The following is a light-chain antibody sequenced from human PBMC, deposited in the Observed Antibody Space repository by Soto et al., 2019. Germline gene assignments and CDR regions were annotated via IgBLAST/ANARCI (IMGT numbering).Light chain of an antibody. CDR3: QQYNSYSWT. J-gene: IGKJ1*01. V-gene: IGKV1-5*01. CDR1: QSISSW. CDR2: DAS. Sequence: DIQMTQSPSTLSASVGDRVTITCRASQSISSWLAWYQQKPGKAPKLLIYDASSLESGAPSRFSGSGSGTEFTLTISSLQPDDFATYYCQQYNSYSWTFGQGT.